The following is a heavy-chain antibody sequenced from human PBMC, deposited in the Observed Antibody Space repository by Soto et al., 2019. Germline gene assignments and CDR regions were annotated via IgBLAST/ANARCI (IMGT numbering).Heavy chain of an antibody. CDR3: ARMGDGYNYYFDY. J-gene: IGHJ4*02. Sequence: QVTLKESGPVLVKPTETLTLTCTVSGFSLSNARMGVGWIRQPPGKALEWLAHIFSNDEKSYSTSLKSRLTTPKDTTKSQKILTRTNMAPADTATYSFARMGDGYNYYFDYWGQGTRSTAS. CDR1: GFSLSNARMG. D-gene: IGHD1-1*01. V-gene: IGHV2-26*01. CDR2: IFSNDEK.